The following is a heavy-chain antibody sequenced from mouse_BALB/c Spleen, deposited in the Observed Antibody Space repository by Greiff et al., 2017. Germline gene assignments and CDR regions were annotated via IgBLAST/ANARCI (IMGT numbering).Heavy chain of an antibody. D-gene: IGHD2-14*01. CDR1: GYSFTGYY. CDR3: ARGSNRYDGPFDD. V-gene: IGHV1S34*01. J-gene: IGHJ2*01. Sequence: LVKTGASVKISCKASGYSFTGYYMHWVKQSHGKSLEWIGYISCYNGATSYNQKFKGKATFTVDTSSSTAYMQFNSLTSEDSSVYYCARGSNRYDGPFDDWGQGTTLTVSS. CDR2: ISCYNGAT.